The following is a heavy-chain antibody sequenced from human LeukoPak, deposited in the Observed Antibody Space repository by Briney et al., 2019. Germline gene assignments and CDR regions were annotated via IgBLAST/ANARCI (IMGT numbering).Heavy chain of an antibody. D-gene: IGHD6-13*01. Sequence: SVKVSCKASGGTFSSYAISWVRQAPGQGLEWMGGIIPIFGTANYAQKFQGRVTITTDESTSTAYMELSSLRSEDTAVYYCAREWRPNRGIAALEGDAFDIWGQGTMVTVSS. CDR2: IIPIFGTA. V-gene: IGHV1-69*05. J-gene: IGHJ3*02. CDR1: GGTFSSYA. CDR3: AREWRPNRGIAALEGDAFDI.